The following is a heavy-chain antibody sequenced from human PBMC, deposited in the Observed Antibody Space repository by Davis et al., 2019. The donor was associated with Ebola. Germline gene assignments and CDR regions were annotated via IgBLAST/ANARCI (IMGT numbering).Heavy chain of an antibody. CDR2: IYYSGST. Sequence: SETLSLTCTVSGGSISSYYWSWIRQPPGKGLEWIGYIYYSGSTIYNPSLKSRVTISVDTSKKQFSLKLSSVTAADTAVYYCAREASSGGGYGMDVWGQGTTVTVSS. CDR3: AREASSGGGYGMDV. J-gene: IGHJ6*02. D-gene: IGHD6-19*01. CDR1: GGSISSYY. V-gene: IGHV4-59*01.